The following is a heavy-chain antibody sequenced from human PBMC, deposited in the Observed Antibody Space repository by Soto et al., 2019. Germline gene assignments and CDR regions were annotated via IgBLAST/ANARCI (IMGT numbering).Heavy chain of an antibody. V-gene: IGHV1-46*01. CDR3: ARPHTLYSSGWYSFDY. CDR2: INPSGGST. Sequence: GASVKVSCKASGYTFTSYYMQWVRQAPEQGLEWMGIINPSGGSTSYAQKFQGRVTMTRDTSTSTVYMELSSLRSEDTAVYYCARPHTLYSSGWYSFDYWGQGTLVTSPQ. J-gene: IGHJ4*02. CDR1: GYTFTSYY. D-gene: IGHD6-19*01.